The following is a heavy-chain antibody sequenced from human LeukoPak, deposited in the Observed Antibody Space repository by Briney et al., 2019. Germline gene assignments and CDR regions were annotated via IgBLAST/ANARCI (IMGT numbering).Heavy chain of an antibody. CDR2: IYYSGST. Sequence: SETLSLACTVSGGSISSYYWSWIRQPPGKGLEWIGYIYYSGSTNYNPSLKSRVTISVDTSKNQFSLKLSSVTAADTAVYYCASRAVYSSGFDYWGQGTLVTVSS. V-gene: IGHV4-59*01. D-gene: IGHD6-19*01. CDR3: ASRAVYSSGFDY. J-gene: IGHJ4*02. CDR1: GGSISSYY.